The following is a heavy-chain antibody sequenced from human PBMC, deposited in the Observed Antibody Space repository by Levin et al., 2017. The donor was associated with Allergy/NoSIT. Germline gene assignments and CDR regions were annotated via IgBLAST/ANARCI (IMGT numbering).Heavy chain of an antibody. CDR2: FYNSGST. Sequence: SCSVSGGSISTDHWSWIRQPPGKGLEWIGHFYNSGSTNYNPSLKSRVTISVDASKNHFSLELTSVTAADTAVYYCARHVYPDGSPFDSWGLGSLVTVSS. CDR3: ARHVYPDGSPFDS. CDR1: GGSISTDH. V-gene: IGHV4-59*08. D-gene: IGHD3-10*01. J-gene: IGHJ4*02.